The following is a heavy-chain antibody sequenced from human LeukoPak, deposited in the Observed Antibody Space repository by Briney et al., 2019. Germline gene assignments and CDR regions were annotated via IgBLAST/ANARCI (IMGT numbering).Heavy chain of an antibody. CDR2: ISSSSSTI. CDR1: GFTFSSYS. Sequence: GGSLRLSSAASGFTFSSYSMNWVRQASGKGLEWVSYISSSSSTIYYADSVKGRFTISGDNAKNSLYLQMNSLRAWDTAVYYCARETCSSTSCSANWFDPWGQGTLVTVSS. V-gene: IGHV3-48*04. D-gene: IGHD2-2*01. CDR3: ARETCSSTSCSANWFDP. J-gene: IGHJ5*02.